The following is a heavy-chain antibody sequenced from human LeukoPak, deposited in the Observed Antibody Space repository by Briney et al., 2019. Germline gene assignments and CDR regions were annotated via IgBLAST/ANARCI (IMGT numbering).Heavy chain of an antibody. V-gene: IGHV5-51*01. J-gene: IGHJ3*01. D-gene: IGHD3-10*01. CDR1: GYRFNNYW. CDR3: ARQGGSGTFGAFNV. CDR2: IHPGDSDI. Sequence: GESLKISCQGSGYRFNNYWIGWMRPMPGNGLEWMGIIHPGDSDIRYSPSFEGLVTISADMSISTAYLQWSSLKASDTAKYYCARQGGSGTFGAFNVWGQGTMVTVSS.